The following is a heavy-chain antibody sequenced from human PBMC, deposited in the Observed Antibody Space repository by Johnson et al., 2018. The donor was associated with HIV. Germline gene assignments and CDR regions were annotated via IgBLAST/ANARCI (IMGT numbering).Heavy chain of an antibody. CDR1: GFTFSSYG. J-gene: IGHJ3*02. CDR3: AKARHDYGGTDDAFDI. V-gene: IGHV3-33*06. CDR2: IWYDGSNK. Sequence: QVQLVESGGGVVQTGRSLRLSCAASGFTFSSYGMHWVRQAPGKGLEWVAVIWYDGSNKYYADSVKGRFTISRDNSKNTLHLQMNSLRAEDTAVYYCAKARHDYGGTDDAFDIWGQGTMVTVSS. D-gene: IGHD4-23*01.